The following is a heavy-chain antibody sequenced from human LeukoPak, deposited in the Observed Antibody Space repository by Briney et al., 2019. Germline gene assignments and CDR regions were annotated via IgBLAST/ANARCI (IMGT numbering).Heavy chain of an antibody. V-gene: IGHV4-30-4*08. CDR1: GGSISSGDYY. D-gene: IGHD3-16*01. Sequence: PSQTLSLTCTVSGGSISSGDYYGSWIRQPPGNGLEWIGYIYYSASTYYNPSLKGRVTIATDTSKNQFSLPLSSVSAADTVVYYCARDRGFWSAPWGQG. J-gene: IGHJ5*02. CDR3: ARDRGFWSAP. CDR2: IYYSAST.